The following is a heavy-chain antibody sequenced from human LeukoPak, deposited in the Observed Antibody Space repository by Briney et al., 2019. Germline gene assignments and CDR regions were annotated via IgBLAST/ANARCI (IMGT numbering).Heavy chain of an antibody. Sequence: GGSLRLSCAASGFTFSSYGMHWVRQAPGKGLEWVAFIRYDGSNKYYADSVKGRFTISRGNSKNTLYLQMNSLRAEDTAVYYCAKIGIMATITFDYWGQGTLVTVSS. CDR2: IRYDGSNK. V-gene: IGHV3-30*02. D-gene: IGHD5-24*01. CDR3: AKIGIMATITFDY. J-gene: IGHJ4*02. CDR1: GFTFSSYG.